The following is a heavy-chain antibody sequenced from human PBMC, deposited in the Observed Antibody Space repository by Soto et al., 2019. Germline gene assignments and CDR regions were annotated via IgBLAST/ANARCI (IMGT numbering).Heavy chain of an antibody. J-gene: IGHJ4*02. CDR1: GFTFRTYA. D-gene: IGHD6-19*01. CDR2: ITGSGDSA. V-gene: IGHV3-23*01. CDR3: TKDYGEVAEF. Sequence: EVQLLESGGGLVQPGESLTLSCAASGFTFRTYAMSWVRQAPGKGLEWVAAITGSGDSAYYADSVRGRFTISRDNSKDTLFVEMNSLRVDDTAVYFCTKDYGEVAEFWGQGTLITVSS.